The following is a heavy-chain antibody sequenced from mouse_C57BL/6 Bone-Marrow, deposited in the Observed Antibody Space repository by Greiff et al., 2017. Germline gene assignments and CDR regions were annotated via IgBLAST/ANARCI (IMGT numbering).Heavy chain of an antibody. Sequence: VQLKESGPELVKPGDSVKISCKASGYSFTGYFMNWVMQSHGKSLEWIGRINPYNGDTFYNQKFKGKATLTVDKSSSTAHMELRSLTSEDSAVYDCARDYYGSSYWYFDVWGTGTTVTVSS. J-gene: IGHJ1*03. V-gene: IGHV1-20*01. CDR3: ARDYYGSSYWYFDV. CDR2: INPYNGDT. D-gene: IGHD1-1*01. CDR1: GYSFTGYF.